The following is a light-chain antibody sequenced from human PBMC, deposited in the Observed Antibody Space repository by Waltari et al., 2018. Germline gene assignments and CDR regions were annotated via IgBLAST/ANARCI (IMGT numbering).Light chain of an antibody. J-gene: IGKJ2*01. CDR3: QQTYSTPHT. Sequence: DIQMTQSPSSLSVSVGDRVPITCRASQRISSYLNWYQQIQGQDPKLLIYGASSLQSGVPSRFSGSGSGTHFALTISSLQSADFATYYCQQTYSTPHTFGQGTTLEIK. CDR2: GAS. V-gene: IGKV1-39*01. CDR1: QRISSY.